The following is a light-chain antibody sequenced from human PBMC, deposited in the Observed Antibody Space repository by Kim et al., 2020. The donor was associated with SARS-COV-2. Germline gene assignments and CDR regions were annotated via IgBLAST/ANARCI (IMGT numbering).Light chain of an antibody. CDR3: QSYDNSLSGFV. V-gene: IGLV1-40*01. CDR1: SSNIGAGCG. J-gene: IGLJ1*01. Sequence: QRVTISCTGSSSNIGAGCGVHWYQQLPGTAPKLLIYGNTNRPSGVPDRFSGSKSGTSASLAITGLQAEDEADYYCQSYDNSLSGFVFGTGTKVTVL. CDR2: GNT.